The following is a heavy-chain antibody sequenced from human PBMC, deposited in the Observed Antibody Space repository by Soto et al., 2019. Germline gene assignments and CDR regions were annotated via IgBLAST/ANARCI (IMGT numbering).Heavy chain of an antibody. CDR2: IYSGGST. V-gene: IGHV3-66*01. CDR3: ARGHRLAAAGTFPSD. J-gene: IGHJ4*02. D-gene: IGHD6-13*01. CDR1: EFTVSSNY. Sequence: PGGSLRLSCAASEFTVSSNYMTWVRQAPGKGLEWVSVIYSGGSTYYADSVKGRFTISRDNSKNTLYLQMNSLRAEDTAVYYCARGHRLAAAGTFPSDWGQGTLVTVSS.